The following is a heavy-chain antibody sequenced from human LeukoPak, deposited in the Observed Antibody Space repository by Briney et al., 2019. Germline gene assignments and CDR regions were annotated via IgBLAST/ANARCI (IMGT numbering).Heavy chain of an antibody. D-gene: IGHD3-22*01. CDR2: INHSGST. V-gene: IGHV4-34*01. CDR3: ARHLFRYYDSQD. Sequence: PSETLSLTCAVYGGSFSGYYWSWIRQPPGKGLEWIGEINHSGSTNYNPSLKSRVTISVDTSKNQFSLKLSSVTAADTAVYYCARHLFRYYDSQDWGQGTLVTVSS. CDR1: GGSFSGYY. J-gene: IGHJ4*02.